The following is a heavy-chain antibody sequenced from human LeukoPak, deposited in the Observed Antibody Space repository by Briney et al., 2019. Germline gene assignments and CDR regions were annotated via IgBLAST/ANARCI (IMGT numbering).Heavy chain of an antibody. D-gene: IGHD6-13*01. V-gene: IGHV4-34*01. CDR1: GGSFSGYY. CDR3: ARGRARGYSTVGWFDP. Sequence: SETLSLTCAVYGGSFSGYYWSWIRQPPGKGLEWIGEINHSGSTNYNPSLKSRVTISVDTSKNQFTLKLSSVTAADTAVYYCARGRARGYSTVGWFDPWGQGTLVTVSS. J-gene: IGHJ5*02. CDR2: INHSGST.